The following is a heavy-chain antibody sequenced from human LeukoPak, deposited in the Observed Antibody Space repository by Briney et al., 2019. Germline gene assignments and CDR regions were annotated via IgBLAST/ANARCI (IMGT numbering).Heavy chain of an antibody. D-gene: IGHD3-22*01. CDR2: IGGTNGRT. CDR1: GFTFSSYA. CDR3: AKHYYDSSGTPRYFDY. V-gene: IGHV3-23*01. J-gene: IGHJ4*02. Sequence: GGSLRLSCAASGFTFSSYAMSWVRQAPGKGLEWVSAIGGTNGRTCYADSVKGRFTISRDNSKNTLFLQMNSLRDEDTAVYYCAKHYYDSSGTPRYFDYWGQGTLVTVSS.